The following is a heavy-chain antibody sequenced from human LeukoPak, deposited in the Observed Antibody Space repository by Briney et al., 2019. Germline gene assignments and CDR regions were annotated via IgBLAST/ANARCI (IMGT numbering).Heavy chain of an antibody. CDR3: ARVSLYDSSGYYLYYFDY. CDR1: GFTVSSNY. J-gene: IGHJ4*02. V-gene: IGHV3-53*01. CDR2: IYSGGST. D-gene: IGHD3-22*01. Sequence: PGGSLRLSCAASGFTVSSNYMSWVRQAPGKGLEWVSVIYSGGSTYHADSVKGRSTISRDKSKNTLYLQMNSLRAEDTAVYYCARVSLYDSSGYYLYYFDYWGQGTLVTVSS.